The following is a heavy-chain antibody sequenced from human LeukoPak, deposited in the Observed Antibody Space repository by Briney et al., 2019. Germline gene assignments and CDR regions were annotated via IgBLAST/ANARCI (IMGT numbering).Heavy chain of an antibody. D-gene: IGHD5-12*01. J-gene: IGHJ6*02. Sequence: GGSLRLSCAVSGLTFSNAWIGWVRQMPRKGLEWMGIIYPGDSDTRYSPSFQGQVTISADKSISTSYLQWSSLKASDTAMYYCARVATSLYYYYGMDVWGQGTTVTVSS. CDR1: GLTFSNAW. V-gene: IGHV5-51*01. CDR2: IYPGDSDT. CDR3: ARVATSLYYYYGMDV.